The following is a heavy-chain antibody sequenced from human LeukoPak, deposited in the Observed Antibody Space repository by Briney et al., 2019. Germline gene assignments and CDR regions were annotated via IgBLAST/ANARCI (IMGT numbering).Heavy chain of an antibody. CDR1: GYTFTGYY. CDR2: IIPIFGTA. CDR3: ATGPKIRATSFDY. Sequence: ASVKVSCKASGYTFTGYYIHWVRQAPGQGLEWMGGIIPIFGTANYAQKFQGRVTITTDESTSTAYMELSSLRSEDTAVYYCATGPKIRATSFDYWGQGTLVIVSS. D-gene: IGHD5-24*01. J-gene: IGHJ4*02. V-gene: IGHV1-69*05.